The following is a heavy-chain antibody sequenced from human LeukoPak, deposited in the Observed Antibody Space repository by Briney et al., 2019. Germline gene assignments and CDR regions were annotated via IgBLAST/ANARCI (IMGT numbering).Heavy chain of an antibody. CDR2: IYYSGST. CDR1: GGSISSYY. CDR3: AESGGSLIGNWFDP. V-gene: IGHV4-59*01. D-gene: IGHD2-15*01. Sequence: SETLSLTCTVSGGSISSYYWSWIRQPPGKGLEWIGYIYYSGSTNYNPSLKSRVTISVDTSKNQFSLKLSSVTAADTAVYYCAESGGSLIGNWFDPWGQGTLVTVSS. J-gene: IGHJ5*02.